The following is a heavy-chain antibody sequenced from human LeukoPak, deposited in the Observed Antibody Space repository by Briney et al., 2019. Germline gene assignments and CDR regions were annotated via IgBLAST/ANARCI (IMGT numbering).Heavy chain of an antibody. V-gene: IGHV4-30-2*01. CDR3: ARSPYYYDSSGYFLYGMDV. Sequence: SETLSLTCTVSGGSISSGGYYWSWIRQPPGKGLEWIGYIYHSGSTYYNPSLKSRVTISVDRSKNQFSLKLSSVTAADTAVYYCARSPYYYDSSGYFLYGMDVWGQGTTVTVSS. J-gene: IGHJ6*02. CDR1: GGSISSGGYY. D-gene: IGHD3-22*01. CDR2: IYHSGST.